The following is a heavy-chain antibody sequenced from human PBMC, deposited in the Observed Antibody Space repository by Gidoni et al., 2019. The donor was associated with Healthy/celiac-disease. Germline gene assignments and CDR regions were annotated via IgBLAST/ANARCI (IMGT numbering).Heavy chain of an antibody. J-gene: IGHJ4*02. CDR2: ISYDGSNK. D-gene: IGHD6-19*01. Sequence: QVQLVESGGGVVQPGRSLRLSCAASGFTFRSYAMHWVRQAPGKGLEWVAVISYDGSNKYYADSVKGRFTISRDNSKNTLYLQMNSLRAEDTAVYYCAREGYSSGWYLLDYWGQGTLVTVSS. CDR3: AREGYSSGWYLLDY. CDR1: GFTFRSYA. V-gene: IGHV3-30-3*01.